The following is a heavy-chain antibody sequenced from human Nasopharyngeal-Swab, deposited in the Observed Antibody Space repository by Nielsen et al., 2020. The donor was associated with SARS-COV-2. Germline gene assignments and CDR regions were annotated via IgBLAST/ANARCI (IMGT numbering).Heavy chain of an antibody. Sequence: GGSLRLSCAASGFTFDDYAMHWVRQAPGKGLEWVSGISWNSGSIGYADSVKGRFTISRDNAKNSLYLQMNSLRAEDTALYHCARGGTSDYYYYGMDVWGQGTTVTVSS. V-gene: IGHV3-9*01. CDR2: ISWNSGSI. D-gene: IGHD2-15*01. CDR1: GFTFDDYA. CDR3: ARGGTSDYYYYGMDV. J-gene: IGHJ6*02.